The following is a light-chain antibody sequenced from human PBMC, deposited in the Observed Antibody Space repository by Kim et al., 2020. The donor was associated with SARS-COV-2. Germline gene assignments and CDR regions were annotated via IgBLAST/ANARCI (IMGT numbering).Light chain of an antibody. CDR2: GAS. CDR3: LQQNSNPIT. Sequence: ASVGDRVTITCRASQEIRNELGWYQQSPGRSHKRLIYGASSLQSGVPSRFIGSGSGTELTHTIISLQPKDLETDFCLQQNSNPITFGQGTRLEIK. V-gene: IGKV1-17*01. CDR1: QEIRNE. J-gene: IGKJ5*01.